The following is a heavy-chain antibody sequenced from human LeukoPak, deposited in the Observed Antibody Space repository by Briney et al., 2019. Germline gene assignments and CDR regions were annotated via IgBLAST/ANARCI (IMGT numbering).Heavy chain of an antibody. CDR3: VKGGDFEY. J-gene: IGHJ4*02. CDR1: GFTFSTYY. D-gene: IGHD5-24*01. Sequence: GGSLRLSCSASGFTFSTYYMHWVRQAPGQGLEYVSAISSNGGSTCYADSVKGRFTISRDNSKDTLYLQMNTIRGEDTAVYYCVKGGDFEYWGQGTLVIVSS. V-gene: IGHV3-64D*06. CDR2: ISSNGGST.